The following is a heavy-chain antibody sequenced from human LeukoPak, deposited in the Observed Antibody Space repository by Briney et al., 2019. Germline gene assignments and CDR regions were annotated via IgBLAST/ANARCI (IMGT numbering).Heavy chain of an antibody. CDR3: GRDPLLRLGELSFID. CDR1: GGSISSAGSY. Sequence: SQTLSLTCTVSGGSISSAGSYWSCIRHHPGKGLEWIGYIYYSGSNYSNPSLKSRSTISVDTSKNQLPLKLSSGTAAETAVYYCGRDPLLRLGELSFIDGGQGTLVTVSS. V-gene: IGHV4-31*03. D-gene: IGHD3-16*02. CDR2: IYYSGSN. J-gene: IGHJ4*02.